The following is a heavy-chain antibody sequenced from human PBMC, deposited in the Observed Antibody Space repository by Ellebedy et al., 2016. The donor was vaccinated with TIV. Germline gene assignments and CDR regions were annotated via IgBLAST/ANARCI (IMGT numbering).Heavy chain of an antibody. CDR1: GFTFSSYA. D-gene: IGHD6-19*01. J-gene: IGHJ5*02. CDR2: FGVSGDSA. V-gene: IGHV3-23*01. CDR3: GRDAVTGNGRWDWLDP. Sequence: GESLKISCAASGFTFSSYAMSWVRQAPGKGLEWISGFGVSGDSAYYADYVKGRFTISRDNSRNTLYLQMNSLRADDSAIYYCGRDAVTGNGRWDWLDPWGRGSLVTVSS.